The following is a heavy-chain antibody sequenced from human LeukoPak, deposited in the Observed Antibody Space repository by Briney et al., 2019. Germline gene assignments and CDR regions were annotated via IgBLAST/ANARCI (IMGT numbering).Heavy chain of an antibody. V-gene: IGHV3-23*01. CDR2: ISGSGGSA. Sequence: PGGPLSLSCGASGLTLSTYAMMGVPQAPGEGLEWVSGISGSGGSACYAGSVKGRFTFSRDNSKNTPYLKMNCLRAEGTAVFCSAKEASIPTVRGVNYYYGIDVWGQGTTVAVSS. CDR3: AKEASIPTVRGVNYYYGIDV. CDR1: GLTLSTYA. D-gene: IGHD3-10*01. J-gene: IGHJ6*02.